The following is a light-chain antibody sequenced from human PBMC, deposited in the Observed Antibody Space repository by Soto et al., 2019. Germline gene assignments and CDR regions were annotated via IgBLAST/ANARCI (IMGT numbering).Light chain of an antibody. CDR1: SSHVGTHNF. CDR3: SSFTTTNTYV. V-gene: IGLV2-14*03. J-gene: IGLJ1*01. CDR2: DVS. Sequence: QSALTQPASVSGSPGQSIAMSCTGTSSHVGTHNFVSWYQQHPGKAPKLIIYDVSNRPSGVSDRFFGSKSGNTASLTISGLQAEDEADYYCSSFTTTNTYVFGTGTKVTVL.